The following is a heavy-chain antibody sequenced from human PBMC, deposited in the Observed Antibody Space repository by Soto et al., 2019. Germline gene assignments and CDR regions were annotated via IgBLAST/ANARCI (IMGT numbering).Heavy chain of an antibody. CDR3: ARDRQLTKRSGYYYYYGMDV. Sequence: SVKVSCKASGGTFSSYAISWVRQAPGKGLEWMGGIIPIFGTANYAQKFQGRVTITADESKTTAYMELSSLRSEDTAVYYCARDRQLTKRSGYYYYYGMDVWGQGTTVSVSS. J-gene: IGHJ6*02. CDR1: GGTFSSYA. V-gene: IGHV1-69*13. D-gene: IGHD6-13*01. CDR2: IIPIFGTA.